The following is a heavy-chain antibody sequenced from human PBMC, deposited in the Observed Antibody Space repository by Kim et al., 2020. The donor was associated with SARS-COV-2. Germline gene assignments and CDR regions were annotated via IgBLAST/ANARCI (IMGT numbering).Heavy chain of an antibody. J-gene: IGHJ6*02. CDR3: ARDQEPLRYFSYGHYYYYGMDV. CDR1: GFTFSSYG. V-gene: IGHV3-33*01. Sequence: GGSLRLSCAASGFTFSSYGMHWVRQAPGKGLEWVAVIWYDGSNKYYADSVKGRFTISRDNSKNTLYLQMNSLRAEDTAVYYCARDQEPLRYFSYGHYYYYGMDVWGQGTTVTVSS. CDR2: IWYDGSNK. D-gene: IGHD3-9*01.